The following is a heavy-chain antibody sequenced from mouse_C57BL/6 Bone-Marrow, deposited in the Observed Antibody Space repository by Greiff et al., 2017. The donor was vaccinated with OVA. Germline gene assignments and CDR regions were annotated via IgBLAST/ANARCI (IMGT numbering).Heavy chain of an antibody. CDR1: GFNIKDDY. V-gene: IGHV14-4*01. CDR3: YRHWYFDV. D-gene: IGHD5-5*01. Sequence: EVKLVESGAELVRPGASVKLSCTASGFNIKDDYMHWVKQRPEQGLEWIGWIDPENGDTEYASKFQGKATITADTSSNTAYLQLSSLTSEDTAVYYCYRHWYFDVWGTGTTVTVSS. J-gene: IGHJ1*03. CDR2: IDPENGDT.